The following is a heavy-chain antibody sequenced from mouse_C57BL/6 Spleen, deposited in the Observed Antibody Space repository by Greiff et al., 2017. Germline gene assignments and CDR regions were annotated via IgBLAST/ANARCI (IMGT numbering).Heavy chain of an antibody. CDR2: ISSGGSYT. D-gene: IGHD1-1*01. J-gene: IGHJ2*01. V-gene: IGHV5-6*01. Sequence: EVQLVESGGDLVKPGGSLKLSCAASGFTFSSYGMSWVRQTPDKRLEWVATISSGGSYTYYPDSVKGRFSISRDNAKNTLYLQMSSLKSEDTAMYYCARDTTVVADYWGQGTTLTVSS. CDR3: ARDTTVVADY. CDR1: GFTFSSYG.